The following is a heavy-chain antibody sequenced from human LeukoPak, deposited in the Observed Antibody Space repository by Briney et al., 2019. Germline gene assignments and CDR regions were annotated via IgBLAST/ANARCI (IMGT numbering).Heavy chain of an antibody. J-gene: IGHJ4*02. D-gene: IGHD2-2*01. Sequence: PGGSLRLSCAASGFTFSSYVMTWVRQAPEKGLEWVSAIGGSGSSTYYADSVKGRFTISRDNAKSTLYLQMNSLRAEDTAVYYCARYCGASSCYAGFDHWGQGSQVTVSS. CDR2: IGGSGSST. V-gene: IGHV3-23*01. CDR3: ARYCGASSCYAGFDH. CDR1: GFTFSSYV.